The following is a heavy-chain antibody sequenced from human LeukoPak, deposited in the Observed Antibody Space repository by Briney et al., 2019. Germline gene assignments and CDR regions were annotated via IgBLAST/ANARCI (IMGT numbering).Heavy chain of an antibody. Sequence: SQTLSLTCTVSGGSISSGDYYWRWIRQPPGKGLEWIGYIYYSGSTNYNPSLKSRVTISVDTSKNQFSLKLSSVTAADTAVYYCARVSYYGSGSYSYIYFDYWGQGTLVTVSS. J-gene: IGHJ4*02. CDR2: IYYSGST. CDR1: GGSISSGDYY. CDR3: ARVSYYGSGSYSYIYFDY. D-gene: IGHD3-10*01. V-gene: IGHV4-30-4*01.